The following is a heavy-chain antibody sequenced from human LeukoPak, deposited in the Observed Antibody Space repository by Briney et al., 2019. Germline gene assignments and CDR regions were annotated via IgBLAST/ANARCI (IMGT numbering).Heavy chain of an antibody. CDR1: ETTVGYNY. J-gene: IGHJ5*02. CDR3: ARKYGDA. D-gene: IGHD3-10*01. V-gene: IGHV3-66*02. Sequence: GGSLRLSCTISETTVGYNYMSWVRQAPGKGLECVAVLWIDGTTHYADSVKGRFSISGDNPENTVHLQMNSLRPDDTAEYYCARKYGDAWGQGTLITVSS. CDR2: LWIDGTT.